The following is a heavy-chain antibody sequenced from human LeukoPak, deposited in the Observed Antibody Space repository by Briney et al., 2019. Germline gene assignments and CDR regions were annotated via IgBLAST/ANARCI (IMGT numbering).Heavy chain of an antibody. J-gene: IGHJ5*02. CDR2: IIPIFGTA. D-gene: IGHD2-15*01. V-gene: IGHV1-69*05. CDR3: ASMVVAATGFAGNWFDP. CDR1: GGTFSSYA. Sequence: SVKVSCKASGGTFSSYAISWVRQAPGQGLEWMGGIIPIFGTANYAQKLQGRVTMTTDTSTSTAYMELRSLRSDDTAVYYCASMVVAATGFAGNWFDPWGQGTLVTVSS.